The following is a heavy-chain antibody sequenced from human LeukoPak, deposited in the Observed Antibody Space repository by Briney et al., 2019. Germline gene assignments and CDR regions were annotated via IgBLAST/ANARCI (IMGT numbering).Heavy chain of an antibody. D-gene: IGHD1-26*01. J-gene: IGHJ5*02. Sequence: SVKVSCKASGGTFSSYAISWVRQAPGQGLEWMGRIIPIFGTANYAQKFQGRVTITRNTSISTAYMELSSLRSEDTAVYYCARGLGSDWGWFDPWGQGTLVTVSS. CDR1: GGTFSSYA. CDR3: ARGLGSDWGWFDP. V-gene: IGHV1-69*05. CDR2: IIPIFGTA.